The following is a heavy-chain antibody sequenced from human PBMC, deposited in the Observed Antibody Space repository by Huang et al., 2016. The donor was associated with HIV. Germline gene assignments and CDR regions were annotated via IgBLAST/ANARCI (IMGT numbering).Heavy chain of an antibody. CDR3: ARFGSYYYGSGSYLDAFDI. D-gene: IGHD3-10*01. CDR1: GFTFSTYN. CDR2: ITSSSVSI. V-gene: IGHV3-48*01. J-gene: IGHJ3*02. Sequence: EVQLMESGGGLVQPGGSLRLSCAASGFTFSTYNMNLVRQAPGKGLEWVSYITSSSVSINDADSVKGRFTIPRDNAKNSLYMKMNSLRAEDTAVYYCARFGSYYYGSGSYLDAFDIWGQGTMVTVSS.